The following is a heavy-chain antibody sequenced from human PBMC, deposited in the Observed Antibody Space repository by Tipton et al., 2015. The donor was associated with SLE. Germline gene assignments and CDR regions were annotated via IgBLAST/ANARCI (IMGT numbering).Heavy chain of an antibody. CDR2: IYTSGGT. J-gene: IGHJ3*02. D-gene: IGHD6-13*01. CDR3: ARGLNWSYVWAAAGFDAVDI. V-gene: IGHV4-61*02. CDR1: GGSISIGSYY. Sequence: LRLSCTVSGGSISIGSYYWSWIRQPAGKELEWIGRIYTSGGTTYNPSLKSRVTMPVDTSKNQFSLKLSSVTAADTAVYYCARGLNWSYVWAAAGFDAVDIWGQGTMVTVSS.